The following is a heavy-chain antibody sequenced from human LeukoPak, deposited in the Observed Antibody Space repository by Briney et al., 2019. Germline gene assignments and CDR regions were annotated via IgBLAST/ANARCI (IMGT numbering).Heavy chain of an antibody. J-gene: IGHJ4*02. CDR3: ARDREYCSSTSCYQCFDY. Sequence: ASVKVSCKASGYTFTSYGISWVRQAPGQGLEWMGWISAYNGNTNYAQKLQGRVTMTTDTSTSTAYMELRSLRSGDTAVYYCARDREYCSSTSCYQCFDYWGQGTLVTVSS. CDR2: ISAYNGNT. D-gene: IGHD2-2*01. CDR1: GYTFTSYG. V-gene: IGHV1-18*01.